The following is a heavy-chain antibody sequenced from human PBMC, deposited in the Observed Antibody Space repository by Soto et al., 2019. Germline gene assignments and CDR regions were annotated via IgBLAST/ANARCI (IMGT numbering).Heavy chain of an antibody. CDR1: GGSISSGGNY. V-gene: IGHV4-61*08. CDR3: ARHSSSWPIFDY. J-gene: IGHJ4*02. CDR2: IYYSGST. D-gene: IGHD6-13*01. Sequence: SETLSLTCTVSGGSISSGGNYWSWIRQHPGKGLEWIGYIYYSGSTYYNPSLKSRVTISVDTSKNQFSLKLSSVTAADTAVYYCARHSSSWPIFDYWGQGTLVTVSS.